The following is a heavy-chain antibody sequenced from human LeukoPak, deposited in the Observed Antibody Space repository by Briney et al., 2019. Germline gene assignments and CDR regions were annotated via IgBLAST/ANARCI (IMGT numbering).Heavy chain of an antibody. CDR1: GGSFSGYY. V-gene: IGHV4-34*01. Sequence: PSETLSLTCAVYGGSFSGYYWSWLRQPPGKRREWIGEINHSGSTNYNPSLKSRVNISEDTSKNQFSLKLSSVTAADTALYYFSRGRRYDFWSGPLGPRNWFDPWGEGTLVTVSS. D-gene: IGHD3-3*01. CDR2: INHSGST. J-gene: IGHJ5*02. CDR3: SRGRRYDFWSGPLGPRNWFDP.